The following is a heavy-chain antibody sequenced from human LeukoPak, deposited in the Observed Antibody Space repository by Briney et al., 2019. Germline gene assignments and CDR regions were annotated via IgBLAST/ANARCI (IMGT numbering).Heavy chain of an antibody. D-gene: IGHD2-2*02. CDR3: ARLGYHLLYAYYYYYMDV. CDR1: GETFSGFS. CDR2: IDHSGNT. Sequence: SETLSLTCAVYGETFSGFSWGWIRQPPGKGLEWIGEIDHSGNTNYNPSLKSRVTISVATSKSQFSLKLTSLTVADTAVYYCARLGYHLLYAYYYYYMDVWGRGTPITVFS. V-gene: IGHV4-34*01. J-gene: IGHJ6*03.